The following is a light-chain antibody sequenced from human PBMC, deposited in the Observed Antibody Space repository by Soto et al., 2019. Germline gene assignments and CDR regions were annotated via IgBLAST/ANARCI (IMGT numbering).Light chain of an antibody. Sequence: QSALTQPASVSGSSGQSITISCTGTSSDVGSYNLVSWHQHHPGKAPKLIIYEGDKRPSGVSNRFSGSKSGNTASLTVSGLQAEDEADYYCSSYTSSSTLLFGGGTKVTVL. CDR3: SSYTSSSTLL. J-gene: IGLJ2*01. V-gene: IGLV2-14*02. CDR2: EGD. CDR1: SSDVGSYNL.